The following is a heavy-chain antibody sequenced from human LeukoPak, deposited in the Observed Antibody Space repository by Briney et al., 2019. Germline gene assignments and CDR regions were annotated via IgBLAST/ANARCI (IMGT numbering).Heavy chain of an antibody. CDR2: INHSGSN. J-gene: IGHJ4*02. V-gene: IGHV4-34*01. CDR3: ARTPDFWSGYYDY. Sequence: PPETLSLTRAVYGGSFSGYYWRWIRQPPGKGLEWIGEINHSGSNNYNPSLKSRVTISVDTSKNQFSLKLSSVTAADTAVYYCARTPDFWSGYYDYWGQGALVTVSS. CDR1: GGSFSGYY. D-gene: IGHD3-3*01.